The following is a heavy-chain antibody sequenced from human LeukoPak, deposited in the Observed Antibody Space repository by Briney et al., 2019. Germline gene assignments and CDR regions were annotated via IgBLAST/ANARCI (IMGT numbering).Heavy chain of an antibody. J-gene: IGHJ3*02. Sequence: GASVKVSCRASGYTFTSYYMHWVRQAPGQGLEWMGIINPSGGSTSYAQKFQGRVTMTRDMSTSTVYMELSSLRSEDTAVYYCARVWWNDASDIWGQGTMVTVSS. CDR2: INPSGGST. V-gene: IGHV1-46*01. CDR3: ARVWWNDASDI. CDR1: GYTFTSYY. D-gene: IGHD3-16*01.